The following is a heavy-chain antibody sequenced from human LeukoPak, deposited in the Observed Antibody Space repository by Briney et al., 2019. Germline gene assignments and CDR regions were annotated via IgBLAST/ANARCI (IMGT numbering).Heavy chain of an antibody. V-gene: IGHV4-39*07. Sequence: SETLSLTCPVSGGSISSSSYYWGWIRQPPGKGPEWIGSIYYSGSTYYNPSLKSRVTISVDTSKNQFSLKLSSVTAADTAVYYCARADRQWRRSFVGFDYWGQGTLVTVSS. CDR1: GGSISSSSYY. D-gene: IGHD6-19*01. CDR2: IYYSGST. J-gene: IGHJ4*02. CDR3: ARADRQWRRSFVGFDY.